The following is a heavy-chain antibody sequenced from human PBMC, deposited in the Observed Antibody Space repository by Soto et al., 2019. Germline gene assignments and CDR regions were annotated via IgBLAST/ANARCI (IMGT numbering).Heavy chain of an antibody. CDR1: GYSFTSYW. CDR2: IYPGDSDT. V-gene: IGHV5-51*01. Sequence: PGESLKISCKGSGYSFTSYWIGWVRQMPGKGLEWMGIIYPGDSDTRYSPSFQGQVTISADKSISTAYLQWSSLKASDTAMYYWARTLATGTTTRGYYYGMDVWGQGTTVTVSS. J-gene: IGHJ6*02. D-gene: IGHD4-17*01. CDR3: ARTLATGTTTRGYYYGMDV.